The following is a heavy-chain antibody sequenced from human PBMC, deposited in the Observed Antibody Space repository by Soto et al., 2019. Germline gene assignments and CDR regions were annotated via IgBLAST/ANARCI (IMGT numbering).Heavy chain of an antibody. D-gene: IGHD3-22*01. CDR3: ARGTFDNSGDYFAGWFDP. CDR1: GYTFTGYY. Sequence: QVQLVQSGAEVKKPGASVKVSCKASGYTFTGYYIHWVRQAPGQGLEWMGWIITKNGRTKYGQKFQDRVTMTRDTSISTAYMELSRLRSDDTAVYYCARGTFDNSGDYFAGWFDPWGQGTLVTVSS. V-gene: IGHV1-2*02. CDR2: IITKNGRT. J-gene: IGHJ5*02.